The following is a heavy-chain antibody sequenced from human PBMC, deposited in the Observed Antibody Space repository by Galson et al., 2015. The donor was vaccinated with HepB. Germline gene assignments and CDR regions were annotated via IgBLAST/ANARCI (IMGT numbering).Heavy chain of an antibody. J-gene: IGHJ3*02. V-gene: IGHV3-30-3*01. Sequence: SLRLSCAASGFTFSTYAMHWVRQAPGKGLEWVAVISYDGSNKYYADSVKGRFTISRDNSKNTLYLQMNSLRAEDTAVYYCARESERSDAFDIWGQGTMVTVSS. CDR1: GFTFSTYA. CDR2: ISYDGSNK. CDR3: ARESERSDAFDI. D-gene: IGHD5-24*01.